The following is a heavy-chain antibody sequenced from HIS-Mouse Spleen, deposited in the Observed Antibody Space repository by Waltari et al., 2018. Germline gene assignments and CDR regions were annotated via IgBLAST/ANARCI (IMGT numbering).Heavy chain of an antibody. D-gene: IGHD6-13*01. CDR2: IYYSGST. Sequence: QLQLQESGPGLVKPSETLSLTCPVSGAYLRSSSYYWGWIRQPPGKGLEWIGSIYYSGSTYYNPSLKSRVTISVDTSKNQFSLKLSSVTAADTAVYYCAREIPYSSSWYDWYFDLWGRGTLVTVSS. CDR1: GAYLRSSSYY. V-gene: IGHV4-39*07. J-gene: IGHJ2*01. CDR3: AREIPYSSSWYDWYFDL.